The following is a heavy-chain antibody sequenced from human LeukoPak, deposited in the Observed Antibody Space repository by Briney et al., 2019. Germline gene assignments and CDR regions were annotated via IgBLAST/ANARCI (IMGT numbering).Heavy chain of an antibody. CDR3: ARDAIAAAGPPFDY. Sequence: GGSLRLSCEASGFTFTTYSMTWVRQAPGKGLEWVSIISSGSSAIFSADALKGRFTISRDDARNLLYLDMNSLRAEDTAVYYCARDAIAAAGPPFDYWGQETLVTVSS. D-gene: IGHD6-13*01. J-gene: IGHJ4*02. V-gene: IGHV3-21*01. CDR1: GFTFTTYS. CDR2: ISSGSSAI.